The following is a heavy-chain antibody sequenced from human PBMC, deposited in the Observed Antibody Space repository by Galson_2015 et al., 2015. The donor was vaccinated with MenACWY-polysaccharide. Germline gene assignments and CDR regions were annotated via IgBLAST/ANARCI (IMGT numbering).Heavy chain of an antibody. CDR3: AKGAAHYGSGNYYDY. CDR2: LSPTTGNT. J-gene: IGHJ4*02. CDR1: GVTFSSYG. V-gene: IGHV3-23*01. Sequence: LRLSCAGSGVTFSSYGMGWVRQAPGKGLEWVSGLSPTTGNTYYADSVRGRFTISRDNSKNTLYLQMNSLRAEDTAVYYCAKGAAHYGSGNYYDYWGQGTQVTVSS. D-gene: IGHD3-10*01.